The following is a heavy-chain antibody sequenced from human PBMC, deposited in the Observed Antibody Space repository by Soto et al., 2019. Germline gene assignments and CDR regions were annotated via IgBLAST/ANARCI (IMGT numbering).Heavy chain of an antibody. CDR3: EKQAVRGLYYFDH. J-gene: IGHJ4*01. CDR1: GFTFSSYA. Sequence: GGSLRLSCAASGFTFSSYAMTWVRQAPGKGLEWVSVISNSGGSTYYADAVKGRFTISRDKSKNTLYLQMTSLRADDTAVYYCEKQAVRGLYYFDHWGHGTPVTVSS. V-gene: IGHV3-23*01. CDR2: ISNSGGST. D-gene: IGHD3-16*01.